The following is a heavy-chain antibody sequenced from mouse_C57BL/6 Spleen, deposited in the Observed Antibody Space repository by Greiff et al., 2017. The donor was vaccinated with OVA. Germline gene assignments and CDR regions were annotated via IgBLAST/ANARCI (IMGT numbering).Heavy chain of an antibody. J-gene: IGHJ2*01. Sequence: VQLQQPGAELVRPGTSVKLSCKASGYTFTSYWMHWVKQRPGQGLEWIGVIDPSDSYTNYNQKFKGKATLTVDTSSSTAYMQLSSLTSEDSAVYCCARRSYGYWGQGTTLTVSS. CDR1: GYTFTSYW. CDR3: ARRSYGY. D-gene: IGHD1-1*01. CDR2: IDPSDSYT. V-gene: IGHV1-59*01.